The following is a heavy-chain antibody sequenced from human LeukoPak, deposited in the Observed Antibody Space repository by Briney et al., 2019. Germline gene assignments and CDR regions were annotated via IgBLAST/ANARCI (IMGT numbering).Heavy chain of an antibody. V-gene: IGHV1-2*02. Sequence: ASVKVSCQASGYTYTGYYMLWVRQAPGQGLEWMGWIRPNSGDANYAQKFQGRVTMTRDTSINTAYMELSRLTSDDTAVYFCASSSYPFDAFDVWGQGTMVTVSS. D-gene: IGHD2/OR15-2a*01. CDR1: GYTYTGYY. J-gene: IGHJ3*01. CDR3: ASSSYPFDAFDV. CDR2: IRPNSGDA.